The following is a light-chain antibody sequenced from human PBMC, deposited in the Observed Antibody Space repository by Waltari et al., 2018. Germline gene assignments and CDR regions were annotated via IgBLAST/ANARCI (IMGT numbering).Light chain of an antibody. CDR1: SSDVGGYNY. V-gene: IGLV2-14*01. CDR2: EVS. CDR3: SSYTSSSTL. Sequence: QSALTQPASVSGSPGQSITISCTGTSSDVGGYNYVSWYQQHPGKAPKLMIYEVSKRPSGLSNRFSGSKSGNTASLTISRLQAEDEDDYYCSSYTSSSTLFGGGTKLTVL. J-gene: IGLJ2*01.